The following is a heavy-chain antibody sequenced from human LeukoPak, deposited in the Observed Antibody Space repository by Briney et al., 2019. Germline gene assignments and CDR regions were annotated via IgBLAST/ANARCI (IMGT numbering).Heavy chain of an antibody. D-gene: IGHD6-13*01. CDR2: IKQDGSEK. J-gene: IGHJ3*02. CDR3: ARDDGSWYQGDAFDI. V-gene: IGHV3-7*01. CDR1: GFTFSSYW. Sequence: GGSLRRSCAASGFTFSSYWMSWVRQAPGKGLEWVANIKQDGSEKYYVDSVKGRFTISRDNAKNSLYLQMNSLRAEDTAVYYCARDDGSWYQGDAFDIWAQGTMVTVST.